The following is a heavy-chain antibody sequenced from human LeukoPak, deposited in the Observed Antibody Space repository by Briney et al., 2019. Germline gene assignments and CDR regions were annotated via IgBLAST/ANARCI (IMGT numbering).Heavy chain of an antibody. D-gene: IGHD2-2*01. V-gene: IGHV3-30-3*01. Sequence: PGRSLRLSCAASGFTFSSYAMHWVRQAPGKGLEWVAVISYDGSNKYYADSVKGRFTISRDNSKNTLYLQMNSLRAEDTAVYYCARGRYCSSTSCFDYWGQGTLVTVSS. CDR1: GFTFSSYA. CDR2: ISYDGSNK. J-gene: IGHJ4*02. CDR3: ARGRYCSSTSCFDY.